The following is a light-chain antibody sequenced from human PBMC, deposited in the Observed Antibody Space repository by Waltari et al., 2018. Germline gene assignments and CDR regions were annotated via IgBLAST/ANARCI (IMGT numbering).Light chain of an antibody. CDR3: SSYTSSGTPWV. J-gene: IGLJ3*02. V-gene: IGLV2-14*03. Sequence: QSALTQPASVSGSPGQSITISCTGTSSDIGGYNYVSWYQEHPGRAPKLMIFAVSDRPSGVSNRFSGSKSGNTASLTISGLQADDEADYYCSSYTSSGTPWVFGGGTKLTVL. CDR2: AVS. CDR1: SSDIGGYNY.